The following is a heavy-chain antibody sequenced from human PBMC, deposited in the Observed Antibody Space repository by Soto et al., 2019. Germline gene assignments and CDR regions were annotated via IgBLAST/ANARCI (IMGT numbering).Heavy chain of an antibody. Sequence: GGSLRLSCAASGFTFSSYGMHWVRQAPGKGLEWVAVIWYDGSNKYYADSVKGRFTISRDNSKNTLYLQMNSLRAEDTAVYYCARAANHYDFWSGYYGDPPFHGMDVWGQGTTVTVSS. CDR1: GFTFSSYG. J-gene: IGHJ6*02. D-gene: IGHD3-3*01. V-gene: IGHV3-33*01. CDR2: IWYDGSNK. CDR3: ARAANHYDFWSGYYGDPPFHGMDV.